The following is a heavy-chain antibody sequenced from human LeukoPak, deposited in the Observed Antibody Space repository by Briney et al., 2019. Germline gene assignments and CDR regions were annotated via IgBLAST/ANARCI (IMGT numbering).Heavy chain of an antibody. D-gene: IGHD2-21*02. V-gene: IGHV3-23*01. CDR3: AKPGAIVVVTAMRSDY. CDR1: GFTSSNYA. Sequence: GGSLRLSCAASGFTSSNYAVNWVRQAPGKGLEWVSAISGGSDFIYYAESVKGRFTISRDNSKSTVYLQMNSLRAEDTAIYYCAKPGAIVVVTAMRSDYWGQGTLVTVSS. J-gene: IGHJ4*02. CDR2: ISGGSDFI.